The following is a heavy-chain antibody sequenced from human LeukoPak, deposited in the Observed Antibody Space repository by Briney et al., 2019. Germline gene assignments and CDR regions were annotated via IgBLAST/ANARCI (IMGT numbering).Heavy chain of an antibody. CDR3: RAATRSLDYYYDF. CDR2: ISSHGTNK. V-gene: IGHV3-30*03. Sequence: PGRSLRLSCAASGFTFNSFGMHWVRQAPGKGLEWVAVISSHGTNKYYADSVKGRFTISRDNSKDTLYLQMTSLAIEDTAVYYCRAATRSLDYYYDFWGQGTLVTVSS. D-gene: IGHD3-22*01. CDR1: GFTFNSFG. J-gene: IGHJ4*02.